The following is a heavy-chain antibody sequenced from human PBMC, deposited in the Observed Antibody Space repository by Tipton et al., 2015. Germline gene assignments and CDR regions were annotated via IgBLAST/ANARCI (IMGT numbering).Heavy chain of an antibody. J-gene: IGHJ4*02. V-gene: IGHV5-51*01. Sequence: QLVQSGAVVKKPGESLKISCKGSEDIFRSYWIGWVRQMPGKGLEWMGIIYSGDSDAKYSPSFEGQVTISADKSISTACLQWSSLKASDTAMYYCARRNYYDSPMPEYWGQGTLVTVSS. CDR3: ARRNYYDSPMPEY. CDR2: IYSGDSDA. CDR1: EDIFRSYW. D-gene: IGHD3-22*01.